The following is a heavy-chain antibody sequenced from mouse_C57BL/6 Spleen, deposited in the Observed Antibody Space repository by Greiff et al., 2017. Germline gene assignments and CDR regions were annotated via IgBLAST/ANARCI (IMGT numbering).Heavy chain of an antibody. CDR3: ARYPPGTGFDY. Sequence: VQLVESGAELAKPGASVKLSCKASGYTFTSYWMHWVKQRPGQGLEWIGYINPSSGYTKYNQKFKDKATLSADKSSSTASMQLSSLTYADSAVYYCARYPPGTGFDYWGQGTTLTVSS. D-gene: IGHD4-1*01. CDR2: INPSSGYT. V-gene: IGHV1-7*01. J-gene: IGHJ2*01. CDR1: GYTFTSYW.